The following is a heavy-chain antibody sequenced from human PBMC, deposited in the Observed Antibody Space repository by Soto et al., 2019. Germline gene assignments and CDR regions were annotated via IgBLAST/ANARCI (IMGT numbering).Heavy chain of an antibody. CDR2: IYWDDDK. CDR3: AHVYGGYDNFDY. CDR1: GFSLSTSGVG. D-gene: IGHD5-12*01. V-gene: IGHV2-5*02. J-gene: IGHJ4*02. Sequence: QITLKESGPTLVKPTQTLTLTCTFSGFSLSTSGVGVGWIRQPPGKALEWLALIYWDDDKRYSPSLKRRLTITKDTSTNQVVLTMTNMDPVDTATYYCAHVYGGYDNFDYWGQGTLVTVSS.